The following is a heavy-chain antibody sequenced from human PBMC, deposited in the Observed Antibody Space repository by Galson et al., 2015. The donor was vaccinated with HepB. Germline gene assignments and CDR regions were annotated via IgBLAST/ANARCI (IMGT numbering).Heavy chain of an antibody. CDR1: GFTFSSYG. J-gene: IGHJ6*03. CDR3: ARDCFGAAASRGGRYMDV. Sequence: SLRLSCTASGFTFSSYGMHWVRQAPGQGLEWVAVIWYNGSIKYYADSLKGRFTITRDKSTNTLYLQMNSLRAEDTAVYYCARDCFGAAASRGGRYMDVWGKGTTVTVSS. V-gene: IGHV3-33*01. D-gene: IGHD2-2*01. CDR2: IWYNGSIK.